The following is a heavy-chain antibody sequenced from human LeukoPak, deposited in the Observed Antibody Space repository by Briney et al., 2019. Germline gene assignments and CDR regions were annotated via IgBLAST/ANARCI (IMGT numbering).Heavy chain of an antibody. CDR2: IYYSGST. Sequence: SETLSLTCTVSGGSISSSSYYWGWIRRPPGKGLEWIGSIYYSGSTYYNPSLKSRVTISVDTSKNQFSLKLSSVAAADTAVYYCARHWGSSGWNYFDYWGQGTLVTVSS. J-gene: IGHJ4*02. V-gene: IGHV4-39*01. CDR3: ARHWGSSGWNYFDY. D-gene: IGHD6-19*01. CDR1: GGSISSSSYY.